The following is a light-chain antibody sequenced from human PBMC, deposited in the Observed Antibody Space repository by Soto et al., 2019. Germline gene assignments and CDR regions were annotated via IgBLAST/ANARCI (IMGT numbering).Light chain of an antibody. V-gene: IGKV3-20*01. J-gene: IGKJ4*01. Sequence: EIVMTQSPATLSVSPGERATLSCRASQSVSSNLAWYQQKPGQAPRLLIYGASSRATGIPDRFSGSGSGTDFTLTISILEPEDFAVYYCQQYGSSFLTFGGGTKVDIK. CDR1: QSVSSN. CDR2: GAS. CDR3: QQYGSSFLT.